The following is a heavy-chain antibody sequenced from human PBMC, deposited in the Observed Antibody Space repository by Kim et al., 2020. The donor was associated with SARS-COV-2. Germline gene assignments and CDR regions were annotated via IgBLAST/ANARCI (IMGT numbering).Heavy chain of an antibody. CDR2: IYDSGST. V-gene: IGHV4-59*08. D-gene: IGHD3-3*01. CDR1: GGSISNYY. J-gene: IGHJ4*01. Sequence: SETLSLTCTISGGSISNYYWSWIRQPPGKGLEWIGYIYDSGSTNYNPALKSRVTISVDTSKNQFSLKLSSVTAADTAVYYCARHKSVFCSGYGLYFDYWG. CDR3: ARHKSVFCSGYGLYFDY.